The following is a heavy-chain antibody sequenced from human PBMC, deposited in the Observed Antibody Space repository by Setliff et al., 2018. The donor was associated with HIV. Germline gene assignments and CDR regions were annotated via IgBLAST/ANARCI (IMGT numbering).Heavy chain of an antibody. Sequence: ASCKASGYTFTSDYIHWVRQAPGQGLEWMGIINPAGNPTRYAQKFQGRLNMTRDTSPNTVYMEPSSLRSEDTAVYYCAKDIPVPAINSGRIKNWFDPWGEGTRVTVSS. J-gene: IGHJ5*02. CDR1: GYTFTSDY. CDR2: INPAGNPT. V-gene: IGHV1-46*01. CDR3: AKDIPVPAINSGRIKNWFDP. D-gene: IGHD6-19*01.